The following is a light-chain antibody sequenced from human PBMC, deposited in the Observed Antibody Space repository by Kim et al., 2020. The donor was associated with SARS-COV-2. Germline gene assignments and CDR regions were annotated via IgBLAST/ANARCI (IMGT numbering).Light chain of an antibody. Sequence: GHSVTISCSRSSSNIGLYTVNWYQKLPGKPPTLVMYKSNQRPSGVPDRVSGSKSGTSAAQAISGLQSEDEADYYCAAWDDSLNGYVFGTGTKVTVL. J-gene: IGLJ1*01. V-gene: IGLV1-44*01. CDR3: AAWDDSLNGYV. CDR1: SSNIGLYT. CDR2: KSN.